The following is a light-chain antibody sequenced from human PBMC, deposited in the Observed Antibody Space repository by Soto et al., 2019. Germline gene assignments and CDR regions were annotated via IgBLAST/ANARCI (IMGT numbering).Light chain of an antibody. CDR1: QSVSSSY. Sequence: EIVLTQSPGTLSLSPGERATLSCRASQSVSSSYLAWYQKKPGQAPRRLIYGASSRATGIPDRFSGSGSGTDFTLTISRLEPEDFAVYYCQQYGSSFTFGPGTKVDIK. CDR2: GAS. J-gene: IGKJ3*01. CDR3: QQYGSSFT. V-gene: IGKV3-20*01.